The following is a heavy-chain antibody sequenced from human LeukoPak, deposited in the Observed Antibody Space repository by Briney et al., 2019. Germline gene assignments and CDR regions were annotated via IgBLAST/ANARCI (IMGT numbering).Heavy chain of an antibody. CDR3: ARLGWDFGSGTPNWFDP. V-gene: IGHV5-51*01. J-gene: IGHJ5*02. CDR1: GYSFTSYW. Sequence: GESLKISCKGSGYSFTSYWIGWVRQMPGKGLEWMGIIYPGDSDTRYSPSFQGQVTISADKSISTAYLQWSSLKASDTAMYYCARLGWDFGSGTPNWFDPWGQGTLVTVSS. CDR2: IYPGDSDT. D-gene: IGHD3-10*01.